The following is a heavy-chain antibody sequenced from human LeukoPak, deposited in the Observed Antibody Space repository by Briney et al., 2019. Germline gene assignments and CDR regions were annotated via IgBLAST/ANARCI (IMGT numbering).Heavy chain of an antibody. V-gene: IGHV1-46*01. Sequence: ASVKVSCKASGYTFTSYYMHWVRQAPGQGLEWMGIINPSGGSTSYAQKFQGRVTMTRDTSTSTVYMELSSLRSEDTAVYYCARETTGIAAAGRSPGFDYWGQGTLVTVSS. CDR2: INPSGGST. D-gene: IGHD6-13*01. J-gene: IGHJ4*02. CDR1: GYTFTSYY. CDR3: ARETTGIAAAGRSPGFDY.